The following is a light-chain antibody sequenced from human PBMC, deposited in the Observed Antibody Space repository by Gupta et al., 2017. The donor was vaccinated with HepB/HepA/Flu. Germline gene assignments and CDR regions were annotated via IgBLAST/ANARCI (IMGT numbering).Light chain of an antibody. CDR1: SSNIGNNA. CDR3: AAWDDSLNGYV. Sequence: QSVLTQPPSVSSPPMQRVTISCSGSSSNIGNNAVNWYQQLPGKAPKLLIYYDDLLPSGVSDRFSGSKSGTAASLAISGLQSEDEADYYCAAWDDSLNGYVFGTATKVTVL. J-gene: IGLJ1*01. V-gene: IGLV1-36*01. CDR2: YDD.